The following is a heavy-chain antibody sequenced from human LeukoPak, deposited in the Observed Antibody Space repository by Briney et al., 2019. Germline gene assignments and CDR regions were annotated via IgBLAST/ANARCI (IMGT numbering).Heavy chain of an antibody. CDR3: AKSKCGGDCYSLRLADY. J-gene: IGHJ4*02. CDR2: ISGSGGST. V-gene: IGHV3-23*01. D-gene: IGHD2-21*02. Sequence: GGSLRLSCAASGFTFSSYAMSWVRQAPGKGLEWVSAISGSGGSTYYADSVKGRFTISRDNSKNTLCLQMNSLRAEDTAVYYCAKSKCGGDCYSLRLADYGGQGTLVTVSS. CDR1: GFTFSSYA.